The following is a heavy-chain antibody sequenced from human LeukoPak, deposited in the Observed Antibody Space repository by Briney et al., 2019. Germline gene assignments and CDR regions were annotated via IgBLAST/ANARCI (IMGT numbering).Heavy chain of an antibody. D-gene: IGHD3-22*01. CDR3: ARDGYYYDSSGYYWAFDY. CDR2: IIPIFGTA. V-gene: IGHV1-69*13. Sequence: GASVKVSCKASGGTFSSYAISWVRQAPGQGLEWMGGIIPIFGTANYAQKFQGRVTITADESTSTAYMELSSLRSEGTAVYYCARDGYYYDSSGYYWAFDYWGQGTLVTVSS. J-gene: IGHJ4*02. CDR1: GGTFSSYA.